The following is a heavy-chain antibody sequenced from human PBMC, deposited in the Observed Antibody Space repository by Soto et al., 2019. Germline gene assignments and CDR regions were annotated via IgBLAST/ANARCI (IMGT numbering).Heavy chain of an antibody. CDR1: GFTFSSYG. V-gene: IGHV3-30*18. D-gene: IGHD6-13*01. J-gene: IGHJ4*02. CDR3: AKDLPSSFKQQLVLGGFDY. CDR2: ISYDGSNK. Sequence: QVQLVESGGGVVQPGRSLRLSCAASGFTFSSYGMHWVRQAPGKGLEWVAVISYDGSNKYYADSVKGRFTISRDNSKNTLYLQMNSLRAEDTAVYYCAKDLPSSFKQQLVLGGFDYWGQGTLVTVSS.